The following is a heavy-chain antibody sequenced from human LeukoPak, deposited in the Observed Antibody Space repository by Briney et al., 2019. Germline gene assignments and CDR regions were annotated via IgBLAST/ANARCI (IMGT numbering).Heavy chain of an antibody. Sequence: GGALTLSCAASGFTVSSNYMSWVRQAPGKGLEWVSVIYSGGSTYYADSVKGRFTISGDNSKNTLYLQMNSLRAEDTAVYYCARGVSSSWYLDWFDPWGQGNLVTVSS. J-gene: IGHJ5*02. CDR2: IYSGGST. V-gene: IGHV3-53*01. CDR3: ARGVSSSWYLDWFDP. CDR1: GFTVSSNY. D-gene: IGHD6-13*01.